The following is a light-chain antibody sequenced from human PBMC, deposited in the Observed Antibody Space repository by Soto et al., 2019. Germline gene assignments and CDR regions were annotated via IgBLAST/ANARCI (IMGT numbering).Light chain of an antibody. CDR3: QQYGSSLPIT. CDR1: QSVTNNQ. V-gene: IGKV3-20*01. CDR2: DAS. Sequence: EIVLTQSPGTLSLSPGERATLSCRASQSVTNNQLAWFRQKPGQAPRLLIYDASSRATGIPDRFSGSGSGTDFTLTISRLEPEDFAVYYCQQYGSSLPITFGQGTRLEIK. J-gene: IGKJ5*01.